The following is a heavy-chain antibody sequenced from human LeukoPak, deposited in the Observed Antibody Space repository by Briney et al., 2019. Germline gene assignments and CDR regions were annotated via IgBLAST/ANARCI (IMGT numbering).Heavy chain of an antibody. V-gene: IGHV4-61*02. CDR1: GGSISSGSYY. J-gene: IGHJ5*02. D-gene: IGHD3-10*01. Sequence: PSQTLSLTCTVSGGSISSGSYYWNWIRQPAGKGLEWIGRIYTSGSTNYNPSLKSRVSISVDTSKNQFSLKLNSVTAADTAVYYCARVSMVRDVRWFDPRGQGTLVTVSS. CDR2: IYTSGST. CDR3: ARVSMVRDVRWFDP.